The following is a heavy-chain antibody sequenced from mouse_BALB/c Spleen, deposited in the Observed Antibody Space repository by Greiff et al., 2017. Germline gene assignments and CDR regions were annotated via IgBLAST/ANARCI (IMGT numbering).Heavy chain of an antibody. V-gene: IGHV1S22*01. CDR3: TRGGGYYGSSKYIDV. CDR2: IYPGSGST. CDR1: GYTFTSYW. D-gene: IGHD1-1*01. J-gene: IGHJ1*01. Sequence: LQQPGSELVRPGASVKLSCKASGYTFTSYWMHWVKQRPGQGLEWIGNIYPGSGSTNYDEKFKSRATLTVDTSSSTAYMQRSSLTSEDSAVYYCTRGGGYYGSSKYIDVWGAGTTVTVSS.